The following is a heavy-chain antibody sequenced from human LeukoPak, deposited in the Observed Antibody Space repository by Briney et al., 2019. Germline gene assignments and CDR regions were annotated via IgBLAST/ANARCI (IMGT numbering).Heavy chain of an antibody. D-gene: IGHD3-22*01. V-gene: IGHV3-23*01. CDR3: AKDRDIYYDSSGYHY. J-gene: IGHJ4*02. Sequence: GGSLRLSCAASGFTFSSYAMSWVRQAPGKGLEWVSAISGSGGSTYYADSVKGRFTISRDNSKNTLYLQMNSLRAEDTAVYYCAKDRDIYYDSSGYHYWGQGTLVTASS. CDR2: ISGSGGST. CDR1: GFTFSSYA.